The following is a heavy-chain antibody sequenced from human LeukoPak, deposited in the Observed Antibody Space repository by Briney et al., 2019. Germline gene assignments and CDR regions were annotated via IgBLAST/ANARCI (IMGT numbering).Heavy chain of an antibody. J-gene: IGHJ6*02. V-gene: IGHV3-33*01. D-gene: IGHD1-1*01. Sequence: SGGSLRLSCAASGFTFSTYGLHWVRQAPGKGLEWVALISYDGNNKYYADPVKGRFTISRDNSKNTLFLQMNSLGAEDTAVYYCAREVPNGGTAYYYGMDVWGQGTTVTVSS. CDR3: AREVPNGGTAYYYGMDV. CDR2: ISYDGNNK. CDR1: GFTFSTYG.